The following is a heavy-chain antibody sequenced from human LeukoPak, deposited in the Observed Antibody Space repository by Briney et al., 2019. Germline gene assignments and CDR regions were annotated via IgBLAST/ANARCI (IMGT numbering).Heavy chain of an antibody. Sequence: SETLSLTCTVSGGSISSSRYYWGWIRQPPGKGLEWIGSISYTGTTYYNQSLKSRVTISVDTSKNQFSLRLSSVTAADTAVYYCARRDYGGNVDYWGQGTLVTVSS. CDR2: ISYTGTT. CDR3: ARRDYGGNVDY. J-gene: IGHJ4*02. V-gene: IGHV4-39*01. D-gene: IGHD4-23*01. CDR1: GGSISSSRYY.